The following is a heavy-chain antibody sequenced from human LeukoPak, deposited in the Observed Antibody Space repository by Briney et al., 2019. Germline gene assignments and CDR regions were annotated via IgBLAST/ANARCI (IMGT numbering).Heavy chain of an antibody. J-gene: IGHJ6*03. Sequence: ASVKVSCKASGYTFTSYDINWVRQATGQGLEWMGWMNPNSGNTGYAQKLQGRVTMTRNTSISTAYMELSSLRSEDAAVYYCARGRGSGSYRQRDYYYYMDVWDKGPRSPSP. D-gene: IGHD3-10*01. V-gene: IGHV1-8*01. CDR2: MNPNSGNT. CDR3: ARGRGSGSYRQRDYYYYMDV. CDR1: GYTFTSYD.